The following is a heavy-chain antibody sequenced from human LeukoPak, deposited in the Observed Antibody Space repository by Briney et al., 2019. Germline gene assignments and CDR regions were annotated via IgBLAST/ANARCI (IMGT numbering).Heavy chain of an antibody. Sequence: GASVKVSCKASGGTFSSYAISWVRQAPGQGLEWMGRIIPILGIANYAQKFQGRVTITADKSTSTAYMELSSLRSDDTAVYYCARTHPPGAELERGWNWFDPWGQGTLVTVSS. CDR1: GGTFSSYA. J-gene: IGHJ5*02. CDR2: IIPILGIA. V-gene: IGHV1-69*04. CDR3: ARTHPPGAELERGWNWFDP. D-gene: IGHD1-1*01.